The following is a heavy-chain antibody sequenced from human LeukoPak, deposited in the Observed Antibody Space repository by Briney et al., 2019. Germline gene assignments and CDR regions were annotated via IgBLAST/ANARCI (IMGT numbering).Heavy chain of an antibody. CDR2: IYYSGST. Sequence: KSSQTLSLTCTVSGGSISSGDYYWSWIRQPPGKGLEWIGSIYYSGSTNYNPSLKSRVTISVDTSKNQFSLKLSSVTAADTAVYYCARDDYGLGYAFDIWGQGTMVTVSS. D-gene: IGHD4-17*01. J-gene: IGHJ3*02. CDR1: GGSISSGDYY. V-gene: IGHV4-39*07. CDR3: ARDDYGLGYAFDI.